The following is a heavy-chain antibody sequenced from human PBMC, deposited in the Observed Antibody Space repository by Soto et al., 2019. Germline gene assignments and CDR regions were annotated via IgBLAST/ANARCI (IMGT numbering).Heavy chain of an antibody. CDR2: ISYDGSHK. Sequence: GGSLRLSCAASGFTFSSYAMHWVRQAPGKGLEWVAVISYDGSHKYYADSVKGRFTISRDNSKNTLYLQMNSLRAEDTAVYNCARRYVGPQAQKIAPYVFDIWGQGTMVTVSS. J-gene: IGHJ3*02. V-gene: IGHV3-30-3*01. CDR1: GFTFSSYA. D-gene: IGHD2-21*01. CDR3: ARRYVGPQAQKIAPYVFDI.